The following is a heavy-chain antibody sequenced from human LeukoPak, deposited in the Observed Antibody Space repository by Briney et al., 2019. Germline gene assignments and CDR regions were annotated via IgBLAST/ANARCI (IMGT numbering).Heavy chain of an antibody. D-gene: IGHD1-26*01. Sequence: GGSLRLSCAASGFTFSSYGMHWVRQAPGKGLEWVAVISYDGSNKYYADSVKGRFTISRDNSKNTLYLQMNSLRAEDTAVYYCASHKVGATLNGNYYYYGMDVWGQGTTVTVSS. CDR1: GFTFSSYG. CDR3: ASHKVGATLNGNYYYYGMDV. J-gene: IGHJ6*02. CDR2: ISYDGSNK. V-gene: IGHV3-30*03.